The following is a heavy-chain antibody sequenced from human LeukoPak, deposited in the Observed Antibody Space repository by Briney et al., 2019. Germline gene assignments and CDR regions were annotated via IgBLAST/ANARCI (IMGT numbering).Heavy chain of an antibody. D-gene: IGHD2-21*02. V-gene: IGHV3-53*01. CDR2: IYSGGST. J-gene: IGHJ4*02. CDR3: ARVEKAYCGGDCLGYFDY. CDR1: GFTVSSNY. Sequence: PGGSLRLSCAASGFTVSSNYMSWVRQAPGKGLEWVSVIYSGGSTYYADSVKGRLTISRDNFKNTLYLQMNSLRAEDTAVYYCARVEKAYCGGDCLGYFDYWGQGTLVTVSS.